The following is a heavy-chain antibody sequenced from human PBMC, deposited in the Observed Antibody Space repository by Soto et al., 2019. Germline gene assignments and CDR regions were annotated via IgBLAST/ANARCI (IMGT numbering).Heavy chain of an antibody. CDR3: AKDLGYRNFWYWVH. V-gene: IGHV3-23*01. Sequence: EVQVLESGGGLIQPGESLRLSCAASGFTFNNYAMSWVRQAPGKGLEWVSGISGSGGVTYYADSVKSRFIISRDNSKNTLYLEMRSLRAEDTAVYYCAKDLGYRNFWYWVHWGQGTLVAVSS. CDR2: ISGSGGVT. J-gene: IGHJ4*02. CDR1: GFTFNNYA. D-gene: IGHD6-13*01.